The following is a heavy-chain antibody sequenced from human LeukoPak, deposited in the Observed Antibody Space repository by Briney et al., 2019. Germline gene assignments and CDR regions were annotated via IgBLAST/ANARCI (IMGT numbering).Heavy chain of an antibody. V-gene: IGHV3-11*01. Sequence: GGSLRLSCAASGFTFSDYYMSWIRQAPGKGLEWVSYISSSGSTIYYADSVKGRFTISRDNAKNSLYLQMNSLRAEDTAVYYCARVEIVPAAIRTVEDYYYGMDVWGQGTTDTVSS. CDR3: ARVEIVPAAIRTVEDYYYGMDV. CDR2: ISSSGSTI. CDR1: GFTFSDYY. D-gene: IGHD2-2*01. J-gene: IGHJ6*02.